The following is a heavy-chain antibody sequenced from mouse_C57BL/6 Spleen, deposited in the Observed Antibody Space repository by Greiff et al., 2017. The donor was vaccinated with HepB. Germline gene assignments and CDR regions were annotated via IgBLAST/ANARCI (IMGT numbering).Heavy chain of an antibody. CDR2: IDPSDSYT. CDR3: ARKLWSSIDY. D-gene: IGHD1-1*02. Sequence: QVQLKQSGAELVKPGASVKLSCKASGYTFTSYWMQWVKQRPGQGLEWIGEIDPSDSYTNYNQKFKGKATLTVDTSSSTAYMQLSSLTSEDSAVYYCARKLWSSIDYWGQGTTLTVSS. CDR1: GYTFTSYW. V-gene: IGHV1-50*01. J-gene: IGHJ2*01.